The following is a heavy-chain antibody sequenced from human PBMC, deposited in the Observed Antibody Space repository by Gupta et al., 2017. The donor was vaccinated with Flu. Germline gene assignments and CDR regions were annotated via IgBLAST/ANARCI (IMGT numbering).Heavy chain of an antibody. D-gene: IGHD5-12*01. CDR1: FSSYS. J-gene: IGHJ4*02. V-gene: IGHV3-48*01. CDR2: ISSSSSTI. Sequence: FSSYSMNWVRQAPGKGLEWVSYISSSSSTIYYADSVKGRFTISRDNAKNSLYLQMNRLRAEDTAVYYCARDLLRWLHIWDYWGQGTLVTVS. CDR3: ARDLLRWLHIWDY.